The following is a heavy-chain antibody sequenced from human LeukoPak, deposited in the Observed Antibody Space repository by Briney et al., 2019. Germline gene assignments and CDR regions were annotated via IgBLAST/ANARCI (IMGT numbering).Heavy chain of an antibody. J-gene: IGHJ4*02. V-gene: IGHV4-59*01. Sequence: SEALSLTCTVSRGSINTYYWSWIWEPPGGGRGRTGYIYYSGSANYNPSLKSRVNMSVDTSKKQFSLKLTSVTAADTAVYYCARGPRGSGWEYYYFDSWGQGTLVTVSS. D-gene: IGHD6-19*01. CDR3: ARGPRGSGWEYYYFDS. CDR2: IYYSGSA. CDR1: RGSINTYY.